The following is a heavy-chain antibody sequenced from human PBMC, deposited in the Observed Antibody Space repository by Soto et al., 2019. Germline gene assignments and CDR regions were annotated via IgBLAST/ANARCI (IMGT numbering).Heavy chain of an antibody. CDR1: GFTFSSYA. J-gene: IGHJ5*02. Sequence: EVQLLESGGSLVQPGESLRLSCAGSGFTFSSYAIGWVRQAPGKGLEWVSSISGSGDSTYYADSVKGRFTISRDNSKNPLYLQMKSLRAEDTAVYYWAPDSRGPFPNWFDPWGQGTLVTVSS. CDR3: APDSRGPFPNWFDP. D-gene: IGHD3-22*01. V-gene: IGHV3-23*01. CDR2: ISGSGDST.